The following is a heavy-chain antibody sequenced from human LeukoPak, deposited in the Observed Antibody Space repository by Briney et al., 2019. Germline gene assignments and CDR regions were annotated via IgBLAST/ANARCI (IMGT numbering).Heavy chain of an antibody. CDR3: ARDEGPKLRYQPDY. J-gene: IGHJ4*02. CDR2: ISSSSSYI. Sequence: PGGSLRLSCAASGFTFSSYSMNWVRQAPGKGLEWVSYISSSSSYIYYADSVRRRFTISRDNAKNSLYLQMNSLRAEDTAVYYCARDEGPKLRYQPDYWGQGTLVTVSS. D-gene: IGHD3-9*01. CDR1: GFTFSSYS. V-gene: IGHV3-21*01.